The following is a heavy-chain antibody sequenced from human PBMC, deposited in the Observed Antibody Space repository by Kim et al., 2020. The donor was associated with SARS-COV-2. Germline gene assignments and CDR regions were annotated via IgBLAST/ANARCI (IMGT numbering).Heavy chain of an antibody. J-gene: IGHJ5*02. V-gene: IGHV3-9*01. Sequence: GGSLRLSCAASGFTFDDYAMHWVRQAPGKGLEWVSGISWNSGSIGYADSVKGRFTISRDNAKNSLYLQMNSLRAEDTALYYCAKDAVEPYSSSSSAATALSLINWFDPWGQGTLVTVSS. CDR3: AKDAVEPYSSSSSAATALSLINWFDP. CDR1: GFTFDDYA. CDR2: ISWNSGSI. D-gene: IGHD6-6*01.